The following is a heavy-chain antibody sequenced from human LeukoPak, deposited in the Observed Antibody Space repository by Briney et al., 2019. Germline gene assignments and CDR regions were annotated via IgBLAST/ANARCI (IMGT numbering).Heavy chain of an antibody. CDR2: ISGSGGST. Sequence: GGXLRLSCAASGFTFSSYAMSWVRQAPGKGLEWVSAISGSGGSTYYADSVKGRFTISRDNSKNTLYMQMNRLRAEDTAVYYCAKDLGFWSGYLGGDWGQGTLVTVSS. J-gene: IGHJ4*02. V-gene: IGHV3-23*01. D-gene: IGHD3-3*01. CDR1: GFTFSSYA. CDR3: AKDLGFWSGYLGGD.